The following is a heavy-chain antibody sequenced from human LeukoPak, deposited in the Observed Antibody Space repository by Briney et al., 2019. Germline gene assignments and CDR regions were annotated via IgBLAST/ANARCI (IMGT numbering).Heavy chain of an antibody. V-gene: IGHV3-30*02. CDR3: VSEERAVKDS. J-gene: IGHJ4*02. D-gene: IGHD3-10*01. Sequence: PGGSLRLSCAASGLVFSRSGMHWIRQAPGKGLEWVAFLQYDENEIYYAESVKGRFTILRDNSKNTLYLQMSSLRSDDTAVYYCVSEERAVKDSWGQGTLVSVSS. CDR1: GLVFSRSG. CDR2: LQYDENEI.